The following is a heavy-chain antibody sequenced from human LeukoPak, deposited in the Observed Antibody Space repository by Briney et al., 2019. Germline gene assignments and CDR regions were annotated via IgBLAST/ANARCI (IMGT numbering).Heavy chain of an antibody. Sequence: ETLSLTCTVSGGSISSYYWSWVRQAPGKGLEWVSVIYSGGSTYYADSVKGRFTISRDNSKNTLYLQMNSLRAEDTAVYYCASTIFDWLPWDYWGQGTLVTVSS. V-gene: IGHV3-53*01. D-gene: IGHD3-9*01. J-gene: IGHJ4*02. CDR1: GGSISSYY. CDR2: IYSGGST. CDR3: ASTIFDWLPWDY.